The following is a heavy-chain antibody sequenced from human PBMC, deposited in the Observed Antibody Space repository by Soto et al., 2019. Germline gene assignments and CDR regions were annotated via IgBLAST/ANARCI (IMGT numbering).Heavy chain of an antibody. CDR3: SREYVTTGPRGEMDV. CDR2: VSWNSANI. Sequence: GSLRLSCAASGFTFYDYGMRWFRLVPGKGLEWVSGVSWNSANIWYADSVRGRFTISRDNAKNSLFLQMNSLRAEDTAVYHCSREYVTTGPRGEMDVWGQWTTVTVAS. J-gene: IGHJ6*02. CDR1: GFTFYDYG. V-gene: IGHV3-20*01. D-gene: IGHD4-4*01.